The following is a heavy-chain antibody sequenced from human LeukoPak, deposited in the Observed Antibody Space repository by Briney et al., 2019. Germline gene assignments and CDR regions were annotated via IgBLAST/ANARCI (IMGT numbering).Heavy chain of an antibody. V-gene: IGHV3-30-3*01. CDR1: GFTFSSYA. D-gene: IGHD4-11*01. CDR3: AKGPLYSNDT. J-gene: IGHJ5*02. CDR2: ISYDGSNK. Sequence: GGSLRLSCAASGFTFSSYAMHWVRQAPGKGLEWVAVISYDGSNKYYADSVKGRFTISRDNSKNTLYLQMNSLRAEDTAVYYCAKGPLYSNDTWGQGTLVTVSS.